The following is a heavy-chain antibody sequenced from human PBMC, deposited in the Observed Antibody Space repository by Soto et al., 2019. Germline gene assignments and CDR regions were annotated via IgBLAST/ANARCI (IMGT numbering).Heavy chain of an antibody. V-gene: IGHV1-2*04. CDR3: ARVGYDFWSGYYSYFFEY. CDR2: INPNGGGT. D-gene: IGHD3-3*01. J-gene: IGHJ4*02. CDR1: GYTFTGYY. Sequence: QVQLVQSGAEVKKPGASVKVSCKASGYTFTGYYMHWVRQAPGQGLEWMGWINPNGGGTNYAQKFQGWVTMTRDTSITTAYMELSRLTSDDTAVYYCARVGYDFWSGYYSYFFEYWGQGTLVTVSS.